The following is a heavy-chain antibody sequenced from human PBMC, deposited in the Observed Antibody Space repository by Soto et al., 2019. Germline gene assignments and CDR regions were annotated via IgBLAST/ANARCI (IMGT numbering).Heavy chain of an antibody. CDR3: AGGNCSKNIYYGMDV. CDR1: GFTFSSYE. D-gene: IGHD4-4*01. J-gene: IGHJ6*02. V-gene: IGHV3-48*03. Sequence: RRLSCAASGFTFSSYEMNWVRQAPGKGLEWVSYISSSRSTIYYADSVKGRFTISTDNAKNSLYLQMNSLRAEDTAIYYRAGGNCSKNIYYGMDVWGEGFTVIV. CDR2: ISSSRSTI.